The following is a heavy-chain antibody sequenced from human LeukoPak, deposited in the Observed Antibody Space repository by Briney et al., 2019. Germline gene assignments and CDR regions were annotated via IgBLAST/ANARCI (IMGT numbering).Heavy chain of an antibody. CDR1: RFTFNNYW. CDR3: ARPRGCGSSRCNNFDY. J-gene: IGHJ4*02. V-gene: IGHV3-7*01. CDR2: MNEYGSEI. Sequence: GGSLRLSCAASRFTFNNYWMTWVRRAPGKGLEWVAKMNEYGSEIFYVDSVKGRFTISRDNGKNSLYLQMNRLRAEDTAVYYCARPRGCGSSRCNNFDYWGQGTLVIVSS. D-gene: IGHD2-2*01.